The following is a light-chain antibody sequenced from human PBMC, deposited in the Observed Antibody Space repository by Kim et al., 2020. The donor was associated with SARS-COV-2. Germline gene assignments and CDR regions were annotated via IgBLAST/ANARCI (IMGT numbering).Light chain of an antibody. V-gene: IGLV3-21*04. CDR3: QVWDSSSDHRV. J-gene: IGLJ3*02. Sequence: APGKTARITCGGNNIGSKSVLWYQKRPGQAPVLVIYYDSDRPSGIPERFSGSNSGNTATLTISRVEAGDEADYYCQVWDSSSDHRVFGGGTQLTVL. CDR2: YDS. CDR1: NIGSKS.